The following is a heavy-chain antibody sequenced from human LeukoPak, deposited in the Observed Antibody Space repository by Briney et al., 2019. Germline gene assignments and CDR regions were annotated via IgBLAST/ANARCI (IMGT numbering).Heavy chain of an antibody. J-gene: IGHJ5*02. Sequence: SVKVSCKASGGTFSSYAITWVRQAPGQGLEWMGGIIPIFGTANYAQKFQGRVTITADESTSTAYMELSSLRSEDTAVYYCARGERQLTGADLWGQGTLVTVSS. V-gene: IGHV1-69*13. CDR1: GGTFSSYA. D-gene: IGHD1-1*01. CDR2: IIPIFGTA. CDR3: ARGERQLTGADL.